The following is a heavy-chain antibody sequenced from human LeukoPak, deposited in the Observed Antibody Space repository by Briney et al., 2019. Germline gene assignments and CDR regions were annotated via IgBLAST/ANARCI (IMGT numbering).Heavy chain of an antibody. CDR3: ARAYCSSTSCYTDPYAFDI. D-gene: IGHD2-2*02. V-gene: IGHV4-30-2*01. J-gene: IGHJ3*02. Sequence: SETLSLTCAVSGGSISSGGYSWSWIRQPPGKGLEWIGYIYHSGSTYYNPSLKSRVTISVDTSKNQFSLKLSSVTAADTAVYYCARAYCSSTSCYTDPYAFDIWGQGTMVTVSS. CDR1: GGSISSGGYS. CDR2: IYHSGST.